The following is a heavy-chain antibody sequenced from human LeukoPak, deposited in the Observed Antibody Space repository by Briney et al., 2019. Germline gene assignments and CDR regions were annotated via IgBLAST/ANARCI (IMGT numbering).Heavy chain of an antibody. J-gene: IGHJ4*02. CDR3: ARSRDYSGYSYDDY. Sequence: GASAKVSCKASGGTFSSYAISWVRQAPGQGLEWMGGIIPIFGTANYAQKFQGRVTITADESTSTAYMELSSLRSDDTAVYYCARSRDYSGYSYDDYWGQGTLVTVSS. V-gene: IGHV1-69*13. D-gene: IGHD5-12*01. CDR2: IIPIFGTA. CDR1: GGTFSSYA.